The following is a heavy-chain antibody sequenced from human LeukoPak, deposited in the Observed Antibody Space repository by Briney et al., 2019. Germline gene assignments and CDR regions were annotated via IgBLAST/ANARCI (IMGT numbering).Heavy chain of an antibody. CDR2: INPNSGGT. Sequence: ASVKVSCKASGYTFTGYYMHWVRQAPGQGLEWMGWINPNSGGTNYAQKFQGRVTMTRDTSISTAYMELSRLRSDDTAVYYCALGGFVLLWFGELRRENWFDPWGRGTLVTVSS. J-gene: IGHJ5*02. CDR3: ALGGFVLLWFGELRRENWFDP. CDR1: GYTFTGYY. D-gene: IGHD3-10*01. V-gene: IGHV1-2*02.